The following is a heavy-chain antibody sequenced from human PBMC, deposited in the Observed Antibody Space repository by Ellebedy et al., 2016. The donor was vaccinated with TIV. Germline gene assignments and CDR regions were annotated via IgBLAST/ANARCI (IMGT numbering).Heavy chain of an antibody. V-gene: IGHV3-23*01. Sequence: GESLKISCAASGFTFSSYSMSWVRQAPGKGLDWVSVISGSGGSTYYADSVKGRFTISRDNSKNTLYLQMNNLRAEDTAVYYCARQGDIDVVAPRYNWCDPWGQGTLVTVSS. CDR2: ISGSGGST. J-gene: IGHJ5*02. D-gene: IGHD2-15*01. CDR3: ARQGDIDVVAPRYNWCDP. CDR1: GFTFSSYS.